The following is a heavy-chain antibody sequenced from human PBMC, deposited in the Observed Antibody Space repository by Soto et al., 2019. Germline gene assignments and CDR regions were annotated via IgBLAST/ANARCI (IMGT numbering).Heavy chain of an antibody. D-gene: IGHD3-10*01. CDR3: TTDPSLLWFGESSDY. CDR1: GFTFSNAW. V-gene: IGHV3-15*07. J-gene: IGHJ4*02. CDR2: IKSKTDGGTT. Sequence: NPGGSLRLSCAASGFTFSNAWMNWVRQAPGKGLERVGRIKSKTDGGTTDYAAPVKGRFTISRDDSKNTLYLQMNSLKTEDTAVYYCTTDPSLLWFGESSDYWGQGTLVTVSS.